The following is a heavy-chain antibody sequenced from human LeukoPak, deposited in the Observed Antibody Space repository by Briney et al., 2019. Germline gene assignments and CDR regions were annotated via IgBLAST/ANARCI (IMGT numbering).Heavy chain of an antibody. D-gene: IGHD3-22*01. V-gene: IGHV3-7*02. CDR2: INQDGSEK. Sequence: GGSLRLSCAASGFTFSSYWMSWVRQAPGKGLEWVANINQDGSEKYYVDSVKGRFTISRDNAENSLFLQMNSLRAEDTAVYYCANYCYDNGAYPHWGQGTLVTVSS. CDR3: ANYCYDNGAYPH. J-gene: IGHJ4*02. CDR1: GFTFSSYW.